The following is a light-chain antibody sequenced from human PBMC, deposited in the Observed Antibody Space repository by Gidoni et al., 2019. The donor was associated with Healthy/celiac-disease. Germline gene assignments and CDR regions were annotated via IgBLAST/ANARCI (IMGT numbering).Light chain of an antibody. Sequence: DCHMTPSPSSLSATVGDRVTLTCQSSHDISNYLNWYQQKPGRAPKLLIYDASHLETGVPSRFSGSGAGTDFTFTISSLPPEDIAKYYCQQYDNLPLTFGGGTKVEIK. V-gene: IGKV1-33*01. CDR2: DAS. J-gene: IGKJ4*01. CDR1: HDISNY. CDR3: QQYDNLPLT.